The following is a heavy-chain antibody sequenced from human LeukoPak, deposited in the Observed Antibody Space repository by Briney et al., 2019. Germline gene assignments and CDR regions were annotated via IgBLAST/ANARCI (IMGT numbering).Heavy chain of an antibody. Sequence: GESLKISCKGSGYSFTTYWIGWVRQLPGKGLEWMGIIFPSDSDTRYSPSFQGQVTISADKSISTAYLQWSSLKASDTAIYYCTRGRPIDYWGQGTLVTVSS. J-gene: IGHJ4*02. CDR3: TRGRPIDY. V-gene: IGHV5-51*01. CDR1: GYSFTTYW. CDR2: IFPSDSDT.